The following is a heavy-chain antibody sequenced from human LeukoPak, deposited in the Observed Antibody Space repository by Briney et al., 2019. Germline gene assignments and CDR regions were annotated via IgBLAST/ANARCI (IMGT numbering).Heavy chain of an antibody. CDR3: AKEAYSSLSLGLNFDY. Sequence: GRSLRLSCAASGFTFSSYGMHWVRQAPGKGLEWVAVIWYDGSNKYYADSVKGRFTISRDNSKNTLYLQMNSLRAEDTAVYYCAKEAYSSLSLGLNFDYWGQGTLVTVSS. J-gene: IGHJ4*02. CDR2: IWYDGSNK. V-gene: IGHV3-33*06. D-gene: IGHD6-6*01. CDR1: GFTFSSYG.